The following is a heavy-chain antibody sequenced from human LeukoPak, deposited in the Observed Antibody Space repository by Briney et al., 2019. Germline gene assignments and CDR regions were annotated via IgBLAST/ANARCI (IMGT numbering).Heavy chain of an antibody. V-gene: IGHV3-23*01. CDR3: AKGMITFGGVNFRYDAFDI. D-gene: IGHD3-16*01. CDR1: GFTFSSYA. CDR2: ISGSGGST. Sequence: PGGSLRLSCAASGFTFSSYAMSWVRQAPGKGLEWVSAISGSGGSTYYADSVKGRFTISRGNSKNTLYLQMNSLRAEDTAVYYCAKGMITFGGVNFRYDAFDIWGQGTMVTVSS. J-gene: IGHJ3*02.